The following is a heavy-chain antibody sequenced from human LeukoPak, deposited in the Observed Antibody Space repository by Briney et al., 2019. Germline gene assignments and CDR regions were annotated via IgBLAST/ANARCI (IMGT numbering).Heavy chain of an antibody. J-gene: IGHJ4*02. CDR3: ARSGSGSLDY. V-gene: IGHV3-11*04. Sequence: GGSLRLSCAASGFTFSDNYMSWIRQAPGKGLEWVSYISGGGDTIYYADSVKGRFTMSRDNAKNSLYLQMNSLGAEDTAVYYCARSGSGSLDYWGQGTLVTVSS. D-gene: IGHD3-10*01. CDR1: GFTFSDNY. CDR2: ISGGGDTI.